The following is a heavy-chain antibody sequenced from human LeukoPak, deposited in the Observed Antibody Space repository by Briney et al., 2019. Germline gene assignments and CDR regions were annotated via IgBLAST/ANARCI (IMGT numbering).Heavy chain of an antibody. D-gene: IGHD5-18*01. V-gene: IGHV4-59*01. J-gene: IGHJ4*02. Sequence: SETLSLTCTVSGGSISSYYWSWIRQPPGKGLEWIGYIYYSGSTNYNPSLKSRVTISVDTSKNQFSLKLSSVTAADTAVYYCARAGYSYGKPTLDYWGQGTLVTVSS. CDR2: IYYSGST. CDR3: ARAGYSYGKPTLDY. CDR1: GGSISSYY.